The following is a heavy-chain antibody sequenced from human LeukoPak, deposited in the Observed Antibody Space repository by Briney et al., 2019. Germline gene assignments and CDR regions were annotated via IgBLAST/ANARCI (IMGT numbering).Heavy chain of an antibody. CDR3: YTGSYSLSRPVDY. CDR1: GLTFSTYA. J-gene: IGHJ4*02. V-gene: IGHV3-48*04. D-gene: IGHD1-26*01. Sequence: PGGSLRLSCAASGLTFSTYAMNWVRQAPGKGLEWVSYISKSGTNIYYADSVKGRFTISRDNAKNSLYLQMNSLRAEDTAVYYCYTGSYSLSRPVDYWGQGTLVTVSS. CDR2: ISKSGTNI.